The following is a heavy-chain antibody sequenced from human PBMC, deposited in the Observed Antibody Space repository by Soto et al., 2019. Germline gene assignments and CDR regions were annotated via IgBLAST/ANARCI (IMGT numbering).Heavy chain of an antibody. CDR2: IYYSGST. V-gene: IGHV4-31*03. J-gene: IGHJ4*02. Sequence: QVQLQESGPGLVKPSQTLSLTCTFSGGSISSGGYYWSWIRQHPGKGLEWIGYIYYSGSTYYYPSLKSRVTISVDTSKNQCPLKLSSLTAADTAVYYCARFYGDLNFDYWGQGTLVTVSS. D-gene: IGHD4-17*01. CDR1: GGSISSGGYY. CDR3: ARFYGDLNFDY.